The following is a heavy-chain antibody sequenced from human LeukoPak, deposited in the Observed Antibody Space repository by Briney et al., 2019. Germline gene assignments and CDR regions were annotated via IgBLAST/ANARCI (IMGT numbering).Heavy chain of an antibody. CDR1: GGSISSNY. CDR2: ISYSGTT. CDR3: ARRTYYYDSSGYYYGRKGWAYFDY. V-gene: IGHV4-59*01. J-gene: IGHJ4*02. Sequence: SETLSLTCIVSGGSISSNYWSWIRQPPGKGLEWIGYISYSGTTNYSPSLKSRVTISLDTSKNQFSLKVSSVTAADTAVYYCARRTYYYDSSGYYYGRKGWAYFDYWGRGTLVTVSS. D-gene: IGHD3-22*01.